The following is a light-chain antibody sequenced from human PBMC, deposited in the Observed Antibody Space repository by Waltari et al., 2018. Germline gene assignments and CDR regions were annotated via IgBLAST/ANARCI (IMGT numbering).Light chain of an antibody. CDR1: QSISSY. CDR2: AAS. Sequence: DIQMPQSPSSLSASVGASVTITCRASQSISSYLNWYQQKPGKAPKLLIYAASSLQSGVPSRFSGSGSGTDFTLTISSLQPEDFATYYCQQSYSTPPITFGQGTRLEIK. V-gene: IGKV1-39*01. J-gene: IGKJ5*01. CDR3: QQSYSTPPIT.